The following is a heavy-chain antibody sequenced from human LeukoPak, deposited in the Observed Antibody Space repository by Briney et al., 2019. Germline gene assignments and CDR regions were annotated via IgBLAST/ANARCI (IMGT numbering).Heavy chain of an antibody. Sequence: PGGSLRLSCAASGFTFSNYAMDWVRQAPGRGLECVSAISGSGGSTYYADSVKGRFTISRDNSKITLYLQMSSLRAEDTAIYYCAKGPDSGYSSRFCACWGQGTLVTVSS. V-gene: IGHV3-23*01. J-gene: IGHJ4*02. CDR1: GFTFSNYA. D-gene: IGHD6-13*01. CDR2: ISGSGGST. CDR3: AKGPDSGYSSRFCAC.